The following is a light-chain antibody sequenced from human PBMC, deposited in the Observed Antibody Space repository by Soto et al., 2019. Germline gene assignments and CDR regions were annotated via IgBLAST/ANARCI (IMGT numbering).Light chain of an antibody. Sequence: QSALTQPASVSGSPGQSITISCTGTSSDVGGYNYVSWYQQHPGKAPKLMIYEVSNRPSGVSIRFSGSKSGNTASLTISGLQAEDEADYYCSSYTRSSALVLFGGGTKLTVL. V-gene: IGLV2-14*01. CDR3: SSYTRSSALVL. CDR2: EVS. J-gene: IGLJ2*01. CDR1: SSDVGGYNY.